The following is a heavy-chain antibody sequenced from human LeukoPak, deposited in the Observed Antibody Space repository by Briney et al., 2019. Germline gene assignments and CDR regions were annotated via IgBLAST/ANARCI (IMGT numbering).Heavy chain of an antibody. J-gene: IGHJ4*02. CDR3: ARGQTYYDFWSGYYFDY. CDR2: ISYIGST. Sequence: PSETLSLTCAVSDDSFSSHYWTWIRQPPGKGLEWIGYISYIGSTNYNPSLKSRVTTLIDTSKNEFSLKLTSVTAADTAVYYCARGQTYYDFWSGYYFDYWGQGTLVTVSS. CDR1: DDSFSSHY. D-gene: IGHD3-3*01. V-gene: IGHV4-59*11.